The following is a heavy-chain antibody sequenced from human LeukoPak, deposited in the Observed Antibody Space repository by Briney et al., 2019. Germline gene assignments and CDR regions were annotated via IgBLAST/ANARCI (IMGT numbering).Heavy chain of an antibody. CDR3: ARSSSWLLYYYYYYMDV. CDR2: INHSGST. CDR1: GGSFSGYY. V-gene: IGHV4-34*01. Sequence: PSETLSLTCAVYGGSFSGYYWSWIRQPPGKGLEWIGEINHSGSTNYNPSLKSRVTISVDTSKNQFSLKLSSVTAADTAVYYCARSSSWLLYYYYYYMDVWGKGTTVTVSS. J-gene: IGHJ6*03. D-gene: IGHD6-13*01.